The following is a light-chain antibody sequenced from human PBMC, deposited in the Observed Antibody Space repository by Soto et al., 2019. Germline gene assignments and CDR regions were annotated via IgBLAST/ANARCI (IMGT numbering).Light chain of an antibody. Sequence: QLVLTQPPSVSGAPGQRVTISCTGSSSNIGAGHDVHWYQQVPGTAPKLLIYGNSNRPSGVPDRFSASKSGTSASLAITGLQAEGEADYYCQSYDSSLSGYVFGTGTKLTVL. CDR1: SSNIGAGHD. V-gene: IGLV1-40*01. CDR3: QSYDSSLSGYV. J-gene: IGLJ1*01. CDR2: GNS.